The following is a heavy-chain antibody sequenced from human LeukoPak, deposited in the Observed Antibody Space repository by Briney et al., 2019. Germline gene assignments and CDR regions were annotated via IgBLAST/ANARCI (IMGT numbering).Heavy chain of an antibody. J-gene: IGHJ5*02. D-gene: IGHD4-23*01. V-gene: IGHV5-51*01. CDR2: IYPGDSDT. CDR1: GYSFTNYW. CDR3: ARSTTVVAFNWFDL. Sequence: GESLKISCKGSGYSFTNYWIGWVRQMSGKGLEWIGIIYPGDSDTRYSPSFQGQVTISADKSINTAYLQWSSLKASDTAMYYCARSTTVVAFNWFDLWGQGTLVTVSS.